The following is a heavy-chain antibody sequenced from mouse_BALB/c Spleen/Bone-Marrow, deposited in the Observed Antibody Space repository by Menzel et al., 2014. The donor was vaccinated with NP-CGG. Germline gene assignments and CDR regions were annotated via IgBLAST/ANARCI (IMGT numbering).Heavy chain of an antibody. D-gene: IGHD2-4*01. Sequence: QVTLKVCGPGILQPSQTLSLPCSFSGFSLSTSGMGVSWIRQPSGKGLEWLAHIYWDDDKRYNPSLKSRLTISKDTSSNQVFLKITSVDTADTATYYCARSIYYDDYAMDYWGQGTSVTVSS. CDR3: ARSIYYDDYAMDY. V-gene: IGHV8-12*01. CDR2: IYWDDDK. CDR1: GFSLSTSGMG. J-gene: IGHJ4*01.